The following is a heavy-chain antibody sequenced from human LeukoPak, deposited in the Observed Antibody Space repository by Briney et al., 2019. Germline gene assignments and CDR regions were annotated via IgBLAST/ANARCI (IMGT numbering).Heavy chain of an antibody. CDR2: IYYSGST. CDR1: GGSISSHY. V-gene: IGHV4-59*11. Sequence: PSETLSLTCTASGGSISSHYWSWIRQPPGMGLEWIGYIYYSGSTNYNPSLNSRVTISVDTSKNQFSLKLTSITAADTAVYYCARGHCSSTSCYRNWFDPWGQGTLVTVSS. J-gene: IGHJ5*02. D-gene: IGHD2-2*01. CDR3: ARGHCSSTSCYRNWFDP.